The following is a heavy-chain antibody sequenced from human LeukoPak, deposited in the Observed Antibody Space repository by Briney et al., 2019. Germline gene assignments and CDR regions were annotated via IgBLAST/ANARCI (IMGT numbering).Heavy chain of an antibody. CDR2: INSSGNT. V-gene: IGHV4-59*11. CDR3: ARGRINLPSGALDF. CDR1: GDSFGSHY. Sequence: KSSETLSLTCTVSGDSFGSHYWSWIRQPPGKGLEWIGYINSSGNTRYNPSLKSRVTISIDTSINQLSLNLNSVTAADTAVYYCARGRINLPSGALDFWGRGTMVTVSS. J-gene: IGHJ3*01. D-gene: IGHD3-10*01.